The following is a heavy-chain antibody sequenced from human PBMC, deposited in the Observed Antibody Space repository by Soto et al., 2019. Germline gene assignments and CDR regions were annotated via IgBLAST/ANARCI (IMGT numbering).Heavy chain of an antibody. D-gene: IGHD3-10*01. V-gene: IGHV4-59*01. CDR2: IYNSERT. CDR3: ARPHGGPYAFDI. J-gene: IGHJ3*02. Sequence: QVHLQESGPGLVKPSETLSLTCTVSGGSISPYYWSWIRQPPGKGLEWIGYIYNSERTNYNTSLKSRDTISVDTSKNQMSLKLSSVTAADTAVYYCARPHGGPYAFDIWGQGTMVTVSS. CDR1: GGSISPYY.